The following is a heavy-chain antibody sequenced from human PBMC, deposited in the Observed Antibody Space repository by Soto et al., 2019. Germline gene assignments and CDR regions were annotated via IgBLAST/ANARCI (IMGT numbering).Heavy chain of an antibody. CDR2: IWEDGSNK. J-gene: IGHJ4*02. CDR3: ARDSGYDWAFDY. CDR1: GFTFSSYG. D-gene: IGHD5-12*01. Sequence: GGSLRLSCAASGFTFSSYGMHWVRQAPGKGLEWVAVIWEDGSNKYYADSVKGRFTISRDNSKNTLYLQMNSLRAEDTAVYYCARDSGYDWAFDYWGQGTLVTVSS. V-gene: IGHV3-33*01.